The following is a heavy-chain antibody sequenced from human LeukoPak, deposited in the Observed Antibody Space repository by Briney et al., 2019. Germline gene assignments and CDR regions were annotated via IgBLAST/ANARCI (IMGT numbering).Heavy chain of an antibody. D-gene: IGHD4-11*01. CDR3: ARHVSDSNFYYYYYMDV. Sequence: SETLSLTCTVSGGSVSSSSYYWGWIRQPPGKGLEWIGSIHYSGSTYYNPSLKSRVTISVDMSKNQFSLKLSSVTAADTAVYYCARHVSDSNFYYYYYMDVWGKGTTVTVSS. CDR2: IHYSGST. CDR1: GGSVSSSSYY. V-gene: IGHV4-39*01. J-gene: IGHJ6*03.